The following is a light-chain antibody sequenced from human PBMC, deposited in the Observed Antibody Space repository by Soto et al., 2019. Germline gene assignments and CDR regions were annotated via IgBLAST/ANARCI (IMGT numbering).Light chain of an antibody. V-gene: IGKV1-39*01. CDR2: AAF. J-gene: IGKJ1*01. Sequence: DIQLTQSPSSLSASVGDRVTITCLASQSISSYLNWYQQKPGKAPNLLIHAAFNLQSGVTSRFSGSGSGTDFTLTISSLQPEDFATYYCQQSYSFPRTFGQGTKVDVK. CDR3: QQSYSFPRT. CDR1: QSISSY.